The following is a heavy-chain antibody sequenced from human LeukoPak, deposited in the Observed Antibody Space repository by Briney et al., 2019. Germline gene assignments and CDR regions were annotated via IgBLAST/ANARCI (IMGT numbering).Heavy chain of an antibody. CDR3: GRDGDSSGYFYFDN. D-gene: IGHD3-22*01. V-gene: IGHV3-30-3*01. J-gene: IGHJ4*02. CDR2: ILHDGSNK. Sequence: GGSLRLSCAASGFTFSSYAMHWVRQAPGEGLEWVAGILHDGSNKYYADSVKGRFTISRDNSKNTLSLQMNSLRADDTAVYYCGRDGDSSGYFYFDNWGQGTLVTVSS. CDR1: GFTFSSYA.